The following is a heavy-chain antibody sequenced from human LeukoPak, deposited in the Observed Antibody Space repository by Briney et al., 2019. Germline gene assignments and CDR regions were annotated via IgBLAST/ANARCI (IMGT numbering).Heavy chain of an antibody. D-gene: IGHD6-13*01. CDR1: GFTFDDYG. CDR2: LNWNGGST. Sequence: PGGSLRLSCAASGFTFDDYGMSWVRQAPGKGLEWVSGLNWNGGSTAYADSVKGRFTISRDNAKNSLYLQMNSLRAEDTAVYYCARIAGMGFDYWGQGTLVTVSS. CDR3: ARIAGMGFDY. V-gene: IGHV3-20*04. J-gene: IGHJ4*02.